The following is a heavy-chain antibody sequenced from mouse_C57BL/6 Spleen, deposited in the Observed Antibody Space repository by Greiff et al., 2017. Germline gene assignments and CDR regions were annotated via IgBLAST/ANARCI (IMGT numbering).Heavy chain of an antibody. J-gene: IGHJ2*01. CDR1: GYTFTSYW. D-gene: IGHD1-1*01. CDR3: ARGTTVPLFDY. Sequence: QVQLKQPGAELVKPGASVKLSCKASGYTFTSYWMHWVKQRPGQGLEWIGMIHPNSGSTNYNEKFKSKATLTVDKSSSTAYMQLSSLTSEDSAVYYCARGTTVPLFDYWGQGTTLTVSS. V-gene: IGHV1-64*01. CDR2: IHPNSGST.